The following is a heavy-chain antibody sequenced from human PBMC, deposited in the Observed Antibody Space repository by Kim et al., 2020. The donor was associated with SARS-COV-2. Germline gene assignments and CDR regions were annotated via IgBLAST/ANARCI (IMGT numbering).Heavy chain of an antibody. CDR3: ARVLIDYYGSGIVYYYMAV. D-gene: IGHD3-10*01. CDR2: IIPILGIA. Sequence: SVKVSCKASGGTFSSYAISWVRQAPGQGLEWMGRIIPILGIANYAQKFQGRVTITADKSTSTAYMELSSLRSEDTAVYYCARVLIDYYGSGIVYYYMAV. CDR1: GGTFSSYA. V-gene: IGHV1-69*04. J-gene: IGHJ6*03.